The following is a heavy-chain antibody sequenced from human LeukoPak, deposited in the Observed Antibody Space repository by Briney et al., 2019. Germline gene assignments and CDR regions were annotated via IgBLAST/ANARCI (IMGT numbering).Heavy chain of an antibody. CDR2: ISSSSSYI. CDR3: VRDEGYYFYMDV. V-gene: IGHV3-21*01. J-gene: IGHJ6*03. CDR1: GFTFSSYS. Sequence: PGGSLRLSCAASGFTFSSYSMNWVRQAPGKGLEWVSSISSSSSYIYYADSVKGRFTISRDNAKNSLYLQMNSLRAEDTAVYYCVRDEGYYFYMDVWCKGTTVTVSS.